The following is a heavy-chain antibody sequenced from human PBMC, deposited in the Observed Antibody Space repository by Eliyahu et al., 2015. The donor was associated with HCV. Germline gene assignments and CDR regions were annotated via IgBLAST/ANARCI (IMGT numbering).Heavy chain of an antibody. D-gene: IGHD2-15*01. J-gene: IGHJ2*01. Sequence: QVQLQQWGAGLLKPSETLSLTCAVYGGSFXGYXXSWIRXPPGKGLEXIGEINHRGSTNYNPSLKSRVTISVDTSKNQFSLKLSSVTAADTAVYYCARSLDHYCSGGSCYSNWYFDLWGRGTLVTVSS. V-gene: IGHV4-34*01. CDR3: ARSLDHYCSGGSCYSNWYFDL. CDR2: INHRGST. CDR1: GGSFXGYX.